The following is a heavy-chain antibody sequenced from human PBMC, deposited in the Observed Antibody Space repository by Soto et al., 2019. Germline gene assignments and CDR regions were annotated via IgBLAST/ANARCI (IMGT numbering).Heavy chain of an antibody. J-gene: IGHJ3*01. V-gene: IGHV3-9*01. CDR3: TKDEGYCSSSSCNDAFDY. CDR1: GFTFVDYA. CDR2: ISWDGGYK. D-gene: IGHD2-2*01. Sequence: EVQLVESGGGLVQPGRSLRLSCAASGFTFVDYAMHWVRQAPGQGLEWVSGISWDGGYKGYADSVKGRFTISRDNAKKSLYLEMNSLRVEDTALYYCTKDEGYCSSSSCNDAFDYWGQGTMVTVS.